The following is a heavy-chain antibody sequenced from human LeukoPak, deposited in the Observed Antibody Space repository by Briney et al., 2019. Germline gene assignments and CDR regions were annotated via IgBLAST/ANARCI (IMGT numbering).Heavy chain of an antibody. V-gene: IGHV5-51*01. Sequence: GESLKISFKGSGYRFTSYWIGWVRPMPGKGPEWMGIIYPGDSDTRYSPSFQGQVTISADKSISTAYLQCSSLKASYTAMYYCASHSSAELYYYYGMDVWGQGTTVTVSS. CDR2: IYPGDSDT. D-gene: IGHD1-14*01. CDR1: GYRFTSYW. J-gene: IGHJ6*02. CDR3: ASHSSAELYYYYGMDV.